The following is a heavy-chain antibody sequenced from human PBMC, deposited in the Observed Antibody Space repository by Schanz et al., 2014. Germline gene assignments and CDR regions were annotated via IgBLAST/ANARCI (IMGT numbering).Heavy chain of an antibody. J-gene: IGHJ4*02. Sequence: QAQLVESGGGVVQPGRSLRLSCAASGFTFSSYGMHWVRQSPGKGLEWVANIGYDGSEKYYVDSVKGRFTISRDNSKDTLYLQMSGLTPEDTAVYYCARGPIPIQGVPMDFWGQGTLVTVSS. CDR3: ARGPIPIQGVPMDF. CDR1: GFTFSSYG. D-gene: IGHD3-10*01. CDR2: IGYDGSEK. V-gene: IGHV3-33*08.